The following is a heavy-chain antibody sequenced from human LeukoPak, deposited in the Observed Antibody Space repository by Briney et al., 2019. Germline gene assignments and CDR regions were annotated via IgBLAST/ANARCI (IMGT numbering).Heavy chain of an antibody. Sequence: SETLSLTCTVSGGSISSGGYYWSWIRQHPGKGLEWLGYIYSNGNTYYNPSLKGRVTISLDTSKKQFSLTVRSVTAADTAIYYCARDPQLGIGRPSDDFDIWGQGTMVTVSS. CDR3: ARDPQLGIGRPSDDFDI. CDR1: GGSISSGGYY. J-gene: IGHJ3*02. V-gene: IGHV4-31*03. D-gene: IGHD7-27*01. CDR2: IYSNGNT.